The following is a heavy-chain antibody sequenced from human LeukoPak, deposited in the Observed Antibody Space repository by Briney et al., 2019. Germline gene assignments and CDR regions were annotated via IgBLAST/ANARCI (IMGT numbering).Heavy chain of an antibody. CDR1: GYRFNNYW. CDR3: ARLRESTSRPSNIAY. J-gene: IGHJ4*02. Sequence: RGESLRISCEGFGYRFNNYWISWVRQMPGKGLEWMGITYPGDSETRYSPSFQGQVTISADKSISTAYLQWSSLKASDTAMYYCARLRESTSRPSNIAYWGQGTLVTVSS. D-gene: IGHD2/OR15-2a*01. V-gene: IGHV5-51*01. CDR2: TYPGDSET.